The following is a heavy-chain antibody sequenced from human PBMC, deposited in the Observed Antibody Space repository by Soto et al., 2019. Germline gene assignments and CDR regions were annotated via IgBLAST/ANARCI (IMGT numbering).Heavy chain of an antibody. CDR1: GFTFSGYA. CDR2: FSTSGDPT. V-gene: IGHV3-23*01. CDR3: AKDGVRWGRHDYSDC. D-gene: IGHD3-16*01. J-gene: IGHJ4*02. Sequence: LRLSCEASGFTFSGYAMSWVRQAPGKGLEWVSSFSTSGDPTSYADSVRGRFTISRDISKSTLYLQMTSLRADDTAIYYCAKDGVRWGRHDYSDCWGLGTLVTVSS.